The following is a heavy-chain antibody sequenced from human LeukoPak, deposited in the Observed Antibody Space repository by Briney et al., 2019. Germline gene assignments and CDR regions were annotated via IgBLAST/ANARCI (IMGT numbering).Heavy chain of an antibody. V-gene: IGHV3-9*01. D-gene: IGHD3-22*01. CDR3: AKEYDSRGYYKYYFDS. J-gene: IGHJ4*02. CDR1: GFNFNVYA. Sequence: GRSLRLSCAASGFNFNVYAMHWVRQAPGKGLEWVSGVSWDSGTIGYADSVKVRFTISRDNAKKTLYLQMNSLRTEDTTLYYCAKEYDSRGYYKYYFDSWGQGTLVTVAS. CDR2: VSWDSGTI.